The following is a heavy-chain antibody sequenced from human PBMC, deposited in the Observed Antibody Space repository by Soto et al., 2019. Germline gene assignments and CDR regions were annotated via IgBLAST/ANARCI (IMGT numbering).Heavy chain of an antibody. J-gene: IGHJ4*02. CDR3: AIANIVGTADY. V-gene: IGHV3-21*01. D-gene: IGHD2-21*01. Sequence: PGGSLRLSCADSGFPFSSYSMNWVRQAPGKGLEWVSSISSSSSYIYYEDSVKGRFTISRDNAKNSRYLQMNCLRAEDTVVYYCAIANIVGTADYWGQGTLVT. CDR2: ISSSSSYI. CDR1: GFPFSSYS.